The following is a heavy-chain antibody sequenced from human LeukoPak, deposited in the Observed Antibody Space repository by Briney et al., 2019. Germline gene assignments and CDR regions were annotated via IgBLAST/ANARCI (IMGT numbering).Heavy chain of an antibody. D-gene: IGHD1-26*01. CDR2: ISYDRSDE. J-gene: IGHJ4*02. CDR3: AKGRVASGSYFDY. CDR1: GFTFSNYD. V-gene: IGHV3-30*18. Sequence: GRSLRLSCAASGFTFSNYDMHWVRQAPGKGLEWVASISYDRSDEYNADSVKGRFTISRDNSKNTVYLQMNSLRAEDTAVYYCAKGRVASGSYFDYWGQGTLVTVSS.